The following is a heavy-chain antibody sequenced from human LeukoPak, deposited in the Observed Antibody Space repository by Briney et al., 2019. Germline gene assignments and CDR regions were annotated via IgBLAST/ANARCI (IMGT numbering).Heavy chain of an antibody. CDR2: ISSSSSYI. J-gene: IGHJ4*02. CDR3: ARDVDNGGSFDY. D-gene: IGHD2-15*01. Sequence: GGSLRLSCAASGFTFSSYSMNWVRQAPGKGLEWVSSISSSSSYIYCADSVKGRFTISRDNAKNSLYLQMNSLRAEDTAVYYCARDVDNGGSFDYWGQGTLVTVSS. V-gene: IGHV3-21*01. CDR1: GFTFSSYS.